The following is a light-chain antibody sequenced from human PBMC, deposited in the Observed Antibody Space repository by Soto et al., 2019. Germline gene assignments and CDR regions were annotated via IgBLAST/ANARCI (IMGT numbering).Light chain of an antibody. CDR3: QQTYRTLPFT. CDR2: AAS. V-gene: IGKV1-39*01. CDR1: QSISTY. J-gene: IGKJ3*01. Sequence: DLQMTQSPSSLSASVGDRVTITCRTSQSISTYLNWYQQKPGKAPKLLIYAASSLQSGVPSRFSGSGSGTDFTLTISSLQPEDFATYYCQQTYRTLPFTFGPGTKVDIE.